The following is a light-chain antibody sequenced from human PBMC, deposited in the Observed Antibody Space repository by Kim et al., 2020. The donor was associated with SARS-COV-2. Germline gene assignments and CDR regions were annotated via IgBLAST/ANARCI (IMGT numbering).Light chain of an antibody. Sequence: GQSITISCNGTDDDIGSFNLVSWYQLHPGEAPKLLIFGGSKRPSRVSSRFSGSKSGNTASLTISGLQAEDEADYYCCSYAGGVNFVFGPGTKVTVL. CDR2: GGS. V-gene: IGLV2-23*01. CDR1: DDDIGSFNL. CDR3: CSYAGGVNFV. J-gene: IGLJ1*01.